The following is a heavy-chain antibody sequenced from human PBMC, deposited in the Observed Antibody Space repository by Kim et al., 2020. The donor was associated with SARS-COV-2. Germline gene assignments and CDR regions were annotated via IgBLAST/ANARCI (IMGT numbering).Heavy chain of an antibody. Sequence: SETLSLTCTVSGGSISSSSYYWGWIRQPPGKGLEWIGSIYYSGSTYYNPSLKSRVTISVDTSKNQCSLKLSSVTAADTAVYYCARHDTYGDDSSGYYPPPLKYWGQGTLVTVSS. V-gene: IGHV4-39*01. CDR3: ARHDTYGDDSSGYYPPPLKY. CDR2: IYYSGST. J-gene: IGHJ4*02. CDR1: GGSISSSSYY. D-gene: IGHD3-22*01.